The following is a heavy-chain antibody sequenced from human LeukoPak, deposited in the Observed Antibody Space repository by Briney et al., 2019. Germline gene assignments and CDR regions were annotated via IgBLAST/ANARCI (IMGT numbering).Heavy chain of an antibody. CDR3: AAPKMGYCGGDCYFDY. CDR2: ITPIFGTA. D-gene: IGHD2-21*02. J-gene: IGHJ4*02. CDR1: GGTFSSYA. Sequence: SVKVSCKASGGTFSSYAISWVRQAPGQGLEWMGGITPIFGTANYAQKFQGRVTITADKSTSTAYMELSSLRSEDTAVYYCAAPKMGYCGGDCYFDYWGQGTLVTVSS. V-gene: IGHV1-69*06.